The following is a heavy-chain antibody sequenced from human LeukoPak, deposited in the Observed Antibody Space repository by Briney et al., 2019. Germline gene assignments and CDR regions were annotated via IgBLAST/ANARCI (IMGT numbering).Heavy chain of an antibody. CDR2: VYHSGST. J-gene: IGHJ3*02. CDR3: AGTYCGGDCYSGRAFDI. V-gene: IGHV4-4*02. Sequence: SETLSLTCAVSGGSISSSYWWSWVRQPPGKGLEWIGEVYHSGSTNYYPSLKSRVAISIEKSKNQFSLKLSSVTAADTAVYYCAGTYCGGDCYSGRAFDIWGQGTMVTVSS. D-gene: IGHD2-21*02. CDR1: GGSISSSYW.